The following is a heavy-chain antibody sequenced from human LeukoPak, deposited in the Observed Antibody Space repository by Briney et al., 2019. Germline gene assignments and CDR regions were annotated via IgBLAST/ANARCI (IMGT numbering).Heavy chain of an antibody. D-gene: IGHD1-26*01. CDR1: GFTFSSYW. Sequence: GGSLRLSCAASGFTFSSYWMSWVRQAPGKGLKWVANIKQDGSETYYVDSVKGRFTISRDNAKNSLYPQMNSLRAEDTAVYYCARAVVGATTGDYWGQGTLVTVSS. V-gene: IGHV3-7*01. CDR3: ARAVVGATTGDY. J-gene: IGHJ4*02. CDR2: IKQDGSET.